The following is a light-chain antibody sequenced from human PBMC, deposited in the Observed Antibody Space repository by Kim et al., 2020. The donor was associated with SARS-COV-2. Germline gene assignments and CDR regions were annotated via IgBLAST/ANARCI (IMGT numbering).Light chain of an antibody. Sequence: FLPPGKRATSSGRTGGGVDSKLPCFQQKPGQAPRLLLYGASARTTGIPARFGGSDSGKEFTPTISSLQSEDFAVYYGQQYHDCWTFGQGTKVGIK. CDR3: QQYHDCWT. J-gene: IGKJ1*01. CDR1: GGVDSK. V-gene: IGKV3-15*01. CDR2: GAS.